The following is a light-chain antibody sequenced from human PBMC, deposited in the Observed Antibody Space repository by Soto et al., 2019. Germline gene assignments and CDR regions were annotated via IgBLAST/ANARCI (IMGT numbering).Light chain of an antibody. CDR3: QQYNSYSYT. CDR1: QSISSR. Sequence: DIPMTQSPSTLSASVGDRVTITCRASQSISSRLAWYQQKPGKAPKLLIYKASSLESGVPSRFSGGGSGTEFTLTISSLQPDDFATYYCQQYNSYSYTFGQGTKLEIK. CDR2: KAS. V-gene: IGKV1-5*03. J-gene: IGKJ2*01.